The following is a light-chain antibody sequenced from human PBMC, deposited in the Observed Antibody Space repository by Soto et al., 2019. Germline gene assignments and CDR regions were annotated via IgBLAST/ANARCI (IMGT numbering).Light chain of an antibody. V-gene: IGKV3-11*01. CDR1: QTVDIS. CDR2: DAS. Sequence: EIVLTQSPATLSLSPGERAALSCRASQTVDISLAWYQQKPGQPPRLLIFDASNRATGVPARFSGSGSGTDFTLTISSLEPEDFAVYYCHQRSNWPPFTFGPGTKVEIK. J-gene: IGKJ3*01. CDR3: HQRSNWPPFT.